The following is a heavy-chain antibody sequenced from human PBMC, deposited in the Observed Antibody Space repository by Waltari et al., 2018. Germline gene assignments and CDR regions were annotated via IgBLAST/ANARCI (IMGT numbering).Heavy chain of an antibody. CDR3: ARMLHVVAAPFDY. CDR1: GYSISSGYY. CDR2: IYHSGST. D-gene: IGHD2-15*01. V-gene: IGHV4-38-2*01. Sequence: QVQLQESGPGLVKPSETLSLTCAVSGYSISSGYYWGWIRQPPGKGLEWIGSIYHSGSTYYNPSLKSRVTISVDTSKNQFSLKLSSVTAADTAVYYCARMLHVVAAPFDYWGQGTLVTVSS. J-gene: IGHJ4*02.